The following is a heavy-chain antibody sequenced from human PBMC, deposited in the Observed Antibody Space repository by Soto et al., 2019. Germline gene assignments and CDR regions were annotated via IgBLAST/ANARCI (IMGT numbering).Heavy chain of an antibody. Sequence: GGSLRLSCVASGFTFSNYAMHWVRQAPGKGLGWVTVISSDGSEKYYLDSVRDRFTISRDNSKNTLYLQMNNLRPEDTAMYYCANSWTTLTTGFDFWGQGALVTVSS. V-gene: IGHV3-30*18. CDR2: ISSDGSEK. D-gene: IGHD4-17*01. J-gene: IGHJ4*02. CDR1: GFTFSNYA. CDR3: ANSWTTLTTGFDF.